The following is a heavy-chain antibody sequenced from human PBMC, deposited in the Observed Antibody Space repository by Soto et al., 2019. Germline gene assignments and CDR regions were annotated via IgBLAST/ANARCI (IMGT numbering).Heavy chain of an antibody. V-gene: IGHV3-49*04. CDR2: IRNTPYGGTT. J-gene: IGHJ5*02. D-gene: IGHD2-2*03. CDR1: GFRFSEHA. CDR3: SRGSFGYYGP. Sequence: GGSLRLSCNCSGFRFSEHAMTWARQAPGKGLEWVGFIRNTPYGGTTDYAASVRGRFTISRDDSASIAYLQMNSLKTEDSGLYYCSRGSFGYYGPWGPGTLVTVSS.